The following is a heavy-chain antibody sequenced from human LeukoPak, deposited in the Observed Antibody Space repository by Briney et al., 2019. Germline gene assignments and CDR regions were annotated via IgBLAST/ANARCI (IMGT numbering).Heavy chain of an antibody. CDR3: ARADITIFGVVINFDY. D-gene: IGHD3-3*01. Sequence: ASVKVSCKASGYTFTGYYMHWVRQAPGQGLEWMGWINPNSGSTNYAQKFQGRVTMTRDTSISTAYMEPSRLRSDDTAVYYCARADITIFGVVINFDYWGQGTLVTVSS. V-gene: IGHV1-2*02. J-gene: IGHJ4*02. CDR1: GYTFTGYY. CDR2: INPNSGST.